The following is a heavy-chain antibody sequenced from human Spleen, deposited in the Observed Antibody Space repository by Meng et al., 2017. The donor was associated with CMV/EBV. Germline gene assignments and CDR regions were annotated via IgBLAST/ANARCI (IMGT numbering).Heavy chain of an antibody. V-gene: IGHV1-8*01. CDR1: GYTFKNYG. CDR2: MNPNSGNT. J-gene: IGHJ4*02. Sequence: ASVKVSCKTSGYTFKNYGIGWVRQAPGQGVEWMGWMNPNSGNTGYAQKVQGRVTITSNTSISTAYMELSSLRSEDTAVYYCARGPSGYWGQGTLVTVSS. CDR3: ARGPSGY.